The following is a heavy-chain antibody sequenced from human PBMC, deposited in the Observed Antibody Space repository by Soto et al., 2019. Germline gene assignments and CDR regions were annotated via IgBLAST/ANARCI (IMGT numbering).Heavy chain of an antibody. D-gene: IGHD3-10*01. CDR2: ISYDGSNK. CDR1: GFTFSSFG. Sequence: GGSLRLSCVVSGFTFSSFGMHWVRQAPGKGLEWVAVISYDGSNKYYADSVKGRFTISRDNSKNTLYLQMNSLRAEDTAVYYCARDSLNRGAFDIWGQGTMVTVSS. J-gene: IGHJ3*02. V-gene: IGHV3-30*03. CDR3: ARDSLNRGAFDI.